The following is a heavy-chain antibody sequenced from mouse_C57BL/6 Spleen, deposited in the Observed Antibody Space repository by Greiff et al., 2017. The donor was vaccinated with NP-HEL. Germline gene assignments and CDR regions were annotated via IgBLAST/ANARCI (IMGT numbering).Heavy chain of an antibody. CDR3: ARSYYYGSSLYYFDY. Sequence: VQLQQSGPELVKPGASVKMSCKASGYTFTDYNMHWVKQSHGKSLEWIGYINPNNGGTSYNQKFKGKATLTVNTSSSTAYMELRSLTSEDSAVYYCARSYYYGSSLYYFDYWGQGTTLTVSS. CDR1: GYTFTDYN. CDR2: INPNNGGT. V-gene: IGHV1-22*01. J-gene: IGHJ2*01. D-gene: IGHD1-1*01.